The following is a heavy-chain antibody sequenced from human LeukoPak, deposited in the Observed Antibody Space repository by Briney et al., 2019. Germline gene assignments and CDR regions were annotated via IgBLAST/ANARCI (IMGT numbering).Heavy chain of an antibody. V-gene: IGHV1-2*02. J-gene: IGHJ3*02. CDR1: GYTFTSYY. Sequence: RASVKVSCKASGYTFTSYYMHWVRQAPGQGLEWMGWINPSSGGTNYARKFQGRVTMTRDTSISTAYMELSRLRSDDTAVYYCARLTYYDFWSGYNYAFDIWGQGTMVTVSS. CDR3: ARLTYYDFWSGYNYAFDI. CDR2: INPSSGGT. D-gene: IGHD3-3*01.